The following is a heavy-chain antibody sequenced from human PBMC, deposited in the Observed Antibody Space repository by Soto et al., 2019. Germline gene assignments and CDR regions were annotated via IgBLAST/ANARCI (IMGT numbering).Heavy chain of an antibody. CDR2: IDKVGTDS. Sequence: EVQLVESGGGLVQPGGSLRLSCAASEFTFSGRSVHWVRQAPGKGLVWVSGIDKVGTDSTYADCVKGRFTSSRDNAKNTVYLQMHSLRFEDTAVYYCARGCFGPDVWGKGTTVTVSS. D-gene: IGHD3-10*01. CDR1: EFTFSGRS. V-gene: IGHV3-74*01. CDR3: ARGCFGPDV. J-gene: IGHJ6*03.